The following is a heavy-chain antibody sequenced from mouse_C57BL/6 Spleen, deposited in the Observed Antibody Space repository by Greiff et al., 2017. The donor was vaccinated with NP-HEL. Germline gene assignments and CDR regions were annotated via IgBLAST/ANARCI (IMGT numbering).Heavy chain of an antibody. CDR1: GYSFTGYY. Sequence: EVKLMESGPELVKPGASVKISCKASGYSFTGYYMHWVKQSHGNILDWIGYIYPYNGVSSYNQKFKGKATLTVDKSSSTAYMELRSLTSEDSAVYYCARSTVVEGFDYWGQGTTLTVSS. J-gene: IGHJ2*01. D-gene: IGHD1-1*01. V-gene: IGHV1-31*01. CDR2: IYPYNGVS. CDR3: ARSTVVEGFDY.